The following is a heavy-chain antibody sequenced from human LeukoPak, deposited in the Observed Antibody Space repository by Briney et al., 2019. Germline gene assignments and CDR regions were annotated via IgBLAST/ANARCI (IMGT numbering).Heavy chain of an antibody. CDR2: ISYDGSNK. Sequence: GGSLRLSCAASGFTFSSYGMHWVRQAPGKGLEWVAVISYDGSNKYYADSVKGRFTISRDNAKNSLYLQMNSLRAEDTAVYYCARVGPWVNPDYYYYYMDVWGKGTTVTVSS. V-gene: IGHV3-30*03. CDR3: ARVGPWVNPDYYYYYMDV. CDR1: GFTFSSYG. D-gene: IGHD1-14*01. J-gene: IGHJ6*03.